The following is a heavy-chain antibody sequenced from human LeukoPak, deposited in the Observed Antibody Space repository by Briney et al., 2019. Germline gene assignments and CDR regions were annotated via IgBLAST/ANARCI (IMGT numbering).Heavy chain of an antibody. Sequence: PSETLSLTCAVYGGSFSGYYWSWIRQPPGKGLEWIGEINHSGSTNYNPSLKSRVTISVDTSKNQFSLKLSSVTAADTAVYYCARAAIGYYYMGVWGKGTTVTVSS. CDR2: INHSGST. D-gene: IGHD3-10*01. V-gene: IGHV4-34*01. J-gene: IGHJ6*03. CDR3: ARAAIGYYYMGV. CDR1: GGSFSGYY.